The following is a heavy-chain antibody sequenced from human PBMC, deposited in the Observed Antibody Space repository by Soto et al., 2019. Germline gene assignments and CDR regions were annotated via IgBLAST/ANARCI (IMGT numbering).Heavy chain of an antibody. Sequence: QVQLVQSGAEMKQPGASVKLSCQASGYIFIHCFMHWVRQAPGQGLEWMGGINPSSGTTTYAQKFRGRVTVTRDTSTSAVYMALSSLGSGDTAMYDCARALGETTSLFDYWGQGSLVTVSA. V-gene: IGHV1-46*01. CDR1: GYIFIHCF. J-gene: IGHJ4*02. CDR3: ARALGETTSLFDY. CDR2: INPSSGTT. D-gene: IGHD1-26*01.